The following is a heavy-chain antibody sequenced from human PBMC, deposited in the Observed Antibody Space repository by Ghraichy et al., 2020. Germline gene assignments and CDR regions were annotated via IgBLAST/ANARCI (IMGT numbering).Heavy chain of an antibody. CDR1: GGSISSYY. V-gene: IGHV4-59*08. Sequence: SQTLSLTCTVSGGSISSYYWSWIRQPPGKGLEWIGYIYYSGSTNYNPSLKSRVTISVDTSKNQFSLKLGSVTAADTAVYYCARAGWSYRNNWFDPWGQGTLVTVSS. J-gene: IGHJ5*02. D-gene: IGHD1-26*01. CDR3: ARAGWSYRNNWFDP. CDR2: IYYSGST.